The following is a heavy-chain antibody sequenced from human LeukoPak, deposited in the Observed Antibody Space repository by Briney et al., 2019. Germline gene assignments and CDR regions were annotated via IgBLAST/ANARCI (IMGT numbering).Heavy chain of an antibody. CDR3: AKTMTGYVWGSPNY. Sequence: PGRSLRLSCAASGFTFSSYGMHWVRQAPGKGLEWVAVISYDGSNKYYADSVKGRFTISRDNSKNTLYLQMNSLRAGDTAVYYCAKTMTGYVWGSPNYWGQGTLVTVSS. CDR1: GFTFSSYG. D-gene: IGHD3-16*01. CDR2: ISYDGSNK. V-gene: IGHV3-30*18. J-gene: IGHJ4*02.